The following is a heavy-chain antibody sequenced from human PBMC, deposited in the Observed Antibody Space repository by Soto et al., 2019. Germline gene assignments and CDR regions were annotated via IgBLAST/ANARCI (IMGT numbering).Heavy chain of an antibody. J-gene: IGHJ4*02. CDR1: GFSLSTSRVG. Sequence: QITLKESGPTLVKPTQTLTLTCTFSGFSLSTSRVGVTWIRQPPGKALDWLAVIYWDDSKSYSPSLESMLTISQDTSKPQGGRTKTSMSPVDTATYHCAPACGGRSLCWDQGTLASAPS. V-gene: IGHV2-5*02. CDR2: IYWDDSK. D-gene: IGHD1-26*01. CDR3: APACGGRSLC.